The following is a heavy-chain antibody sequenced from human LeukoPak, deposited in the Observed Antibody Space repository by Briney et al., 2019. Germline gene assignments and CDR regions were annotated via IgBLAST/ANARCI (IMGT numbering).Heavy chain of an antibody. D-gene: IGHD2-2*01. CDR1: GYTFTSYY. CDR2: INPSGGST. CDR3: ARDWSPRVVVVPAATYYYYYGMDV. J-gene: IGHJ6*02. V-gene: IGHV1-46*01. Sequence: ASVKVSCKASGYTFTSYYMHWVRQAPGQGLEWMGIINPSGGSTSYAQKFQGRVTMTRDTSTSTVYMELSSLRSEDTAVYYSARDWSPRVVVVPAATYYYYYGMDVWGQGPRSPSP.